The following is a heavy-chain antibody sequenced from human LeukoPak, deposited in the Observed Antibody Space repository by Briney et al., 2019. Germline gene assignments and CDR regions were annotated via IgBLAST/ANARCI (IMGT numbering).Heavy chain of an antibody. J-gene: IGHJ6*03. CDR2: INHSGST. D-gene: IGHD3-10*01. CDR3: ARPITMVRGVIMSYMDV. V-gene: IGHV4-34*01. CDR1: GGSFSGYY. Sequence: SETLSLTCAVYGGSFSGYYWSWIRQPPGKGLEWIGEINHSGSTNYNPSLKSRVTISVDTSKNQFSLKLSSVTAADTAVYYCARPITMVRGVIMSYMDVWGKGTTVTVSS.